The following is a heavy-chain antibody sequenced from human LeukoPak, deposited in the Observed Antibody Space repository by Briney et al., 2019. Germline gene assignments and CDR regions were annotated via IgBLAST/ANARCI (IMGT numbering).Heavy chain of an antibody. V-gene: IGHV3-48*01. D-gene: IGHD1-1*01. CDR2: ISSTGNLI. CDR3: ARDFGGTLVDY. J-gene: IGHJ4*02. Sequence: PGGSLRLSCAASGFTFTTYSMNWVRQAQGKGLEWLSYISSTGNLIYYADSVKGRFTISRDNAKNSLYLQMDSLRGDDTAVYYCARDFGGTLVDYWGQGTLVTVSS. CDR1: GFTFTTYS.